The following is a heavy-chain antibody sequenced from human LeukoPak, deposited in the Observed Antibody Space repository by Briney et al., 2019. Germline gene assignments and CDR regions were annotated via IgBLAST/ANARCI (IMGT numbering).Heavy chain of an antibody. CDR2: ISSSSSYI. CDR1: GFTFSSYW. Sequence: GGSLRLSCAASGFTFSSYWMSWVRQAPGKGLEWVSSISSSSSYIYYADSVKGRFTISRDNAKNSLYLQMNSLRAEDTAVYYCARTLDYCSSTSCYVNYYYMDVWGKGTTVTISS. CDR3: ARTLDYCSSTSCYVNYYYMDV. J-gene: IGHJ6*03. V-gene: IGHV3-21*01. D-gene: IGHD2-2*01.